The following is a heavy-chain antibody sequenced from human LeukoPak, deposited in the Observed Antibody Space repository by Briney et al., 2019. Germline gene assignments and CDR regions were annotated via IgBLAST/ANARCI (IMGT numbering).Heavy chain of an antibody. Sequence: ASVKVSCKVSGYTLTELSMHWVRQAPGKGLEWMGGFDPEDGETIYAQKFQGRVTITTDESTSTAYMELSSLRSEDTAVYYCARWVENYYFDYWGQGTLVTVSS. D-gene: IGHD5-24*01. CDR1: GYTLTELS. V-gene: IGHV1-24*01. J-gene: IGHJ4*02. CDR3: ARWVENYYFDY. CDR2: FDPEDGET.